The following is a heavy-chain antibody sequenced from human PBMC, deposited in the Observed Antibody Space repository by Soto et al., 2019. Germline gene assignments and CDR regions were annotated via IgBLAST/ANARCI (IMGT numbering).Heavy chain of an antibody. CDR1: GFTFSSYA. J-gene: IGHJ4*02. CDR2: ISGSGGST. V-gene: IGHV3-23*01. Sequence: GGSLRLSCAASGFTFSSYAMSWVRQAPGKGLEWVSAISGSGGSTYYADSVKGRFTISRDNSKNTLYLQMNSLRAEDTAVYYCAILTREAGTYTFDYWGQGTLVTVSS. D-gene: IGHD1-26*01. CDR3: AILTREAGTYTFDY.